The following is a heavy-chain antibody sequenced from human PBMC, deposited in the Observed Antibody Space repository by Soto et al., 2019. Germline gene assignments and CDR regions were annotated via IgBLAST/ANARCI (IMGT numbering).Heavy chain of an antibody. D-gene: IGHD4-17*01. Sequence: QVQLVQSGAEVKKPGASVKVSCKASGYTFSTYAMHWVRQAPGQRLEWMGWINAGNGNTKYSQKIQDRFTITRDTSASTAYREMSSLRSEDTAVYYCARVGLGDYGFDYWGQGTLVTVSS. J-gene: IGHJ4*02. CDR2: INAGNGNT. CDR1: GYTFSTYA. CDR3: ARVGLGDYGFDY. V-gene: IGHV1-3*01.